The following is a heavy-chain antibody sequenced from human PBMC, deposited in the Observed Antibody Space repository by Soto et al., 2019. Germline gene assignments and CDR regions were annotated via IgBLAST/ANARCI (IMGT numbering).Heavy chain of an antibody. CDR1: GFSFTTYG. J-gene: IGHJ4*02. Sequence: QEQLVESGGVVVQPGRSLRLSCAASGFSFTTYGMHWVRQAPGKGLEWVAVISYDGSDKYYADSVRGRFTISRDNSKNTLYLQMNSLRPDDTAVYYCAKGYSYGDYWGQGTTVTVSS. D-gene: IGHD5-18*01. CDR2: ISYDGSDK. CDR3: AKGYSYGDY. V-gene: IGHV3-30*18.